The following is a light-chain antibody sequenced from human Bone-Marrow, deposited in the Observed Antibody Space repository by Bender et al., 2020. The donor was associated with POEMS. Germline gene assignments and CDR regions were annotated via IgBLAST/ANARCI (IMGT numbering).Light chain of an antibody. Sequence: QSALTQPASVSGSPGQSVTISCTGTSSDVGGYSLVSWYQQHPGKTPKVIIYEGTQRPSSVSDRFSGSKSGNTASLTISGLQADDEADYYCCSYAGGSWVFGGGTKVTVL. CDR3: CSYAGGSWV. CDR2: EGT. V-gene: IGLV2-23*01. J-gene: IGLJ3*02. CDR1: SSDVGGYSL.